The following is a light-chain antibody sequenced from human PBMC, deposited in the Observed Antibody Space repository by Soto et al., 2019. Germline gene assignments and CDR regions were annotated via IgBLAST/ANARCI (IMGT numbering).Light chain of an antibody. CDR2: DAS. CDR1: QSVSSY. Sequence: EIVLVQSPATLCLSPGERATHSCRASQSVSSYLAWYQQKPGQAPRLLIYDASNRATGIPARFSGSGSGTDFTLTISSLEPEDFAVYYCQQRSNWLTFGGGTKVDIK. V-gene: IGKV3-11*01. J-gene: IGKJ4*01. CDR3: QQRSNWLT.